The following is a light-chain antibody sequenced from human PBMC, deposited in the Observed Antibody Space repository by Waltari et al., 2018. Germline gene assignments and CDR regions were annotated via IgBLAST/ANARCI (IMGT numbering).Light chain of an antibody. CDR2: QVS. J-gene: IGLJ2*01. CDR1: SSDIGSSKF. Sequence: QSALTQPPSASGSPGQSVTISCPGTSSDIGSSKFVSWYQQHPGKAPKVMIYQVSERPSGVPDRFTGSKSGNTASLTVSGLQAEDEALYFCSSYAGSNNVIFGGGTNLTVL. V-gene: IGLV2-8*01. CDR3: SSYAGSNNVI.